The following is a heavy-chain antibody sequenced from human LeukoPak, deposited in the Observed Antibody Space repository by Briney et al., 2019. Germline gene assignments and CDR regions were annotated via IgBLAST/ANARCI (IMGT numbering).Heavy chain of an antibody. Sequence: PSETLSLTCTVSGGSISSSSYRWAWIRQPPGKGLEWIGNVYYSGSTNYNPSLKSRVTISVDTSKNQFSLKLSSVTAADTAVYYCASSGSSSSFDYWGQGTLVTASS. CDR1: GGSISSSSYR. D-gene: IGHD6-6*01. CDR3: ASSGSSSSFDY. CDR2: VYYSGST. J-gene: IGHJ4*02. V-gene: IGHV4-39*07.